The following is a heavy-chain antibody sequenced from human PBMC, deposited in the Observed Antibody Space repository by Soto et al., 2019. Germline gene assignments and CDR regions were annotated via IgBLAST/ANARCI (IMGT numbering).Heavy chain of an antibody. CDR3: TTGLSNGYYNFDY. CDR1: GFTFSDAW. D-gene: IGHD3-22*01. V-gene: IGHV3-15*01. J-gene: IGHJ4*02. Sequence: GGSLRLSCAASGFTFSDAWMSWVRQAPGGGLEWVGRIKREADGGTTDYAAPVKGRLTISRDDSKNTLYLRMNSLKTEDTAVYYCTTGLSNGYYNFDYWGQGTPVTVSS. CDR2: IKREADGGTT.